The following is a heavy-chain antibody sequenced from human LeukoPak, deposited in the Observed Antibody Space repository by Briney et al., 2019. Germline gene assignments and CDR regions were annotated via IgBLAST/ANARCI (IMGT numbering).Heavy chain of an antibody. CDR3: ASAWDEFTSRGRPPPSY. V-gene: IGHV3-33*01. D-gene: IGHD1-26*01. J-gene: IGHJ4*02. Sequence: SGRSLRLSCAASGFTFSSYGMHWVRQAPGKGLEWVAVIWYDGSNKYYADSVKGRFTISRDNSKNTLYLQMNSLRAEDTAVYYCASAWDEFTSRGRPPPSYWGQGTLVTVSS. CDR2: IWYDGSNK. CDR1: GFTFSSYG.